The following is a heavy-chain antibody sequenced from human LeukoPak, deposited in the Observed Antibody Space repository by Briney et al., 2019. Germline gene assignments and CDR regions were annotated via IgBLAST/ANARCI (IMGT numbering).Heavy chain of an antibody. CDR3: AIIPLGGRFDY. D-gene: IGHD3-10*01. Sequence: PGGSLRLSCATSGFSFSDFDMQWVRQAPGQGLEWVAFIRSDGSDTYYGDSVKGRFTVSRDNSKKILHLQVNSLRPGDTAVYYCAIIPLGGRFDYWGQGTLVIVSS. CDR1: GFSFSDFD. V-gene: IGHV3-30*02. CDR2: IRSDGSDT. J-gene: IGHJ4*02.